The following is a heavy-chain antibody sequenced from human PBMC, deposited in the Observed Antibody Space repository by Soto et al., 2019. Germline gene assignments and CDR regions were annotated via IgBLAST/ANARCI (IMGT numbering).Heavy chain of an antibody. J-gene: IGHJ5*02. Sequence: GGSLRLSYAASGFTFSGFGMHGVRQVPGKGLEWVAVIWYDGSIKYYADSVKGRFTISRDDSKNTLYLQMNSLRAEDTAVYYCATDAYYGSGNSVSWREGILITV. D-gene: IGHD3-10*01. CDR3: ATDAYYGSGNSVS. CDR2: IWYDGSIK. V-gene: IGHV3-33*01. CDR1: GFTFSGFG.